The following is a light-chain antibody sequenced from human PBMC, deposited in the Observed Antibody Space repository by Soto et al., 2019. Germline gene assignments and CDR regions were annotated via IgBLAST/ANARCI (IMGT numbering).Light chain of an antibody. V-gene: IGKV3-15*01. Sequence: EIVMTQSPATLSLSPGERAALSCRASQSINSELAWYQQKPGQPPRLLIYGASTRATAVPARFSGSDSGSEVIIPIIGLQSQDVLVFYCRQRHNRPLTFGQGTRLEI. J-gene: IGKJ2*01. CDR1: QSINSE. CDR2: GAS. CDR3: RQRHNRPLT.